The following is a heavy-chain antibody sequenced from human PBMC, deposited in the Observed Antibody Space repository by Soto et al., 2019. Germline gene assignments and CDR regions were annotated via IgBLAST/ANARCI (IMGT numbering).Heavy chain of an antibody. Sequence: SETLSLTCTVSGGSVSSGSYYWSWIRQPPGKGLEWIGYIYYSGSTNYNPSLKSRVTISVDTSKNQFSLKLSSVTAADTAVYYCAREGTSSWSSPYYYGMDVWAKGPRSPSP. CDR3: AREGTSSWSSPYYYGMDV. D-gene: IGHD6-13*01. J-gene: IGHJ6*02. CDR2: IYYSGST. CDR1: GGSVSSGSYY. V-gene: IGHV4-61*01.